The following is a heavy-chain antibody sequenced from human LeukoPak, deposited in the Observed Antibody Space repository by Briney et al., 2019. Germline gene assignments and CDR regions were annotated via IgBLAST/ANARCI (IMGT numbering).Heavy chain of an antibody. CDR1: GFTFSSYS. CDR2: ISSSSSYI. J-gene: IGHJ4*02. Sequence: GGSLRLSCAASGFTFSSYSMNWVRQAPGKGLEWVSSISSSSSYIYYADSVKGRFTISRDNAKNSLYLQMNSLRAEDTAVYYCARDITKRGYSSGFVWGQGTLVTASS. CDR3: ARDITKRGYSSGFV. V-gene: IGHV3-21*01. D-gene: IGHD6-19*01.